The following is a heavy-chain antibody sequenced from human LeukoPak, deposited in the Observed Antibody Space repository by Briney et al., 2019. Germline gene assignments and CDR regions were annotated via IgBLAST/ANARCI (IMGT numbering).Heavy chain of an antibody. CDR1: GGSISSYY. CDR2: IYYSGST. D-gene: IGHD2-2*01. V-gene: IGHV4-59*08. Sequence: SETLSLTCTVSGGSISSYYWSWIRQPPGKGLEWIGYIYYSGSTNYNPSLKSRLTISVDTSKNQFSLKLSSVTAADTAVYYCATSLAQCSSCPFDYWGQGTLVTVSS. CDR3: ATSLAQCSSCPFDY. J-gene: IGHJ4*02.